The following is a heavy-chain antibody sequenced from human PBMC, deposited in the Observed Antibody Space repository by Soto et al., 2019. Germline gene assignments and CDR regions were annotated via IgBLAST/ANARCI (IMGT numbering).Heavy chain of an antibody. D-gene: IGHD3-10*01. CDR1: GFSFSSGGVG. J-gene: IGHJ6*02. CDR3: GLEVRDFINYYYRFDV. CDR2: FHWDDDK. Sequence: QITLKESGPTLVKPTQTLTLTCTFSGFSFSSGGVGVGWIRQPPGKALEWLAFFHWDDDKGYSPSLKRRHTTNQDTSKRQVVLTLANVDPVDTATYYCGLEVRDFINYYYRFDVWGQGIPVPGS. V-gene: IGHV2-5*02.